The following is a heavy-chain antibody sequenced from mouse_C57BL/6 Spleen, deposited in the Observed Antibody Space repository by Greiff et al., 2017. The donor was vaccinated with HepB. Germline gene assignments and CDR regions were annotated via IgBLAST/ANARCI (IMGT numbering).Heavy chain of an antibody. V-gene: IGHV5-9-1*02. CDR1: GFTFSSYA. D-gene: IGHD1-1*01. Sequence: DVHLVESGEGLVKPGGSLKLSCAASGFTFSSYAMSWVRQTPEKRLEWVAYISSGGDYIYYADTVKGRFTISRDNARNTLYLQMSSLKSEDTAMYYCTRDYYGSSEFAYWGQGTLVTVSA. CDR3: TRDYYGSSEFAY. CDR2: ISSGGDYI. J-gene: IGHJ3*01.